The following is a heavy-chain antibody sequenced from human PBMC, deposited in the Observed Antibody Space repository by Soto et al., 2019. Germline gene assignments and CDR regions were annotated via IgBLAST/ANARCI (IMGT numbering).Heavy chain of an antibody. CDR2: MNPHSGET. V-gene: IGHV1-8*01. Sequence: QVQLVQSGAEVRRPGASVKVSCKASGYSFTSLHFNWVRQATGQGLEWIGWMNPHSGETGYAQRFQGRVTMTRDISLSTAYMELMSLTAHDTAGYFCARGSPGPVDHWGQGTLVTVSS. CDR1: GYSFTSLH. J-gene: IGHJ4*02. D-gene: IGHD3-10*01. CDR3: ARGSPGPVDH.